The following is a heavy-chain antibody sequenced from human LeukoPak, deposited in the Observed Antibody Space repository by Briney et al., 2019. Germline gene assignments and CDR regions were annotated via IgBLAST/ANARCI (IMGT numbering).Heavy chain of an antibody. V-gene: IGHV3-48*03. CDR2: ISSSGSTI. CDR1: GFTFSSYE. D-gene: IGHD5-18*01. CDR3: ARSWAMVTYFDY. Sequence: GSLRLSCAASGFTFSSYEMNWVRQAPGKGLEWVSYISSSGSTIYYADSVKGRFTISRDNAKNSLYLQMNSLRAEDTAVYYCARSWAMVTYFDYWGQGTLVTVSS. J-gene: IGHJ4*02.